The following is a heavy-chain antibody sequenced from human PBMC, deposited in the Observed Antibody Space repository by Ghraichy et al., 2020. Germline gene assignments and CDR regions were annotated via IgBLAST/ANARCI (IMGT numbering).Heavy chain of an antibody. CDR3: ARGLRGGGEEALDV. D-gene: IGHD3-10*01. CDR1: GYTFNAFY. J-gene: IGHJ6*02. V-gene: IGHV1-2*05. Sequence: ASVKVSCKASGYTFNAFYIHWVRQAPGQGLEWMGHINPNTGFTKYAQRFQGRVTLTRDTSISTAYMELNSLRSDDTVVYFCARGLRGGGEEALDVWGQGTAVTVS. CDR2: INPNTGFT.